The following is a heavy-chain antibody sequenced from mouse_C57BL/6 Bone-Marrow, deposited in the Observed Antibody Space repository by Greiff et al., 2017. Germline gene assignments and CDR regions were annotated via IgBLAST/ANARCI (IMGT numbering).Heavy chain of an antibody. J-gene: IGHJ1*03. Sequence: EVQVVESGGGLVKPGGSLKLSCAASGFTFSSYTMSWVRQTPEKRLEWVATISGGGGNTYYPDSVKGRFTISRDNAKNTLYLQMSSLRSEDTALYYCARGYYYGWYFDVWGTGTTVTVSS. D-gene: IGHD1-1*01. V-gene: IGHV5-9*01. CDR1: GFTFSSYT. CDR2: ISGGGGNT. CDR3: ARGYYYGWYFDV.